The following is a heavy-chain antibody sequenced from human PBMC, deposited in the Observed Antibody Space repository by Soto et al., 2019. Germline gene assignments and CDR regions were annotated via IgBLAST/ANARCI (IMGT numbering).Heavy chain of an antibody. J-gene: IGHJ6*03. CDR3: ARLRFLEYYMDV. V-gene: IGHV4-59*01. D-gene: IGHD3-3*01. Sequence: SETLSLTCTVSGGSISSYYWSWIRQPPGKGLEWIGYIYYSGSTNYNPSLKSRVTISVDTSKNQFSLKLSPVTAADTAVYYCARLRFLEYYMDVWGKGTTVTVSS. CDR1: GGSISSYY. CDR2: IYYSGST.